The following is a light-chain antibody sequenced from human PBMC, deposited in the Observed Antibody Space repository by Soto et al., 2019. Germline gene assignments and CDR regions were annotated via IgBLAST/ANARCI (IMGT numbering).Light chain of an antibody. J-gene: IGLJ3*02. CDR2: TTY. Sequence: QAVVTQEPSFSVSPGGTVTLTCGLSSGSVSTSFYPSWYQQTPGQAPRTLIYTTYTRSSGVPDRFSGSILGNKAALTITGAQADDESDYYCVLYMGSGIWVFGGGTKLTAL. CDR3: VLYMGSGIWV. CDR1: SGSVSTSFY. V-gene: IGLV8-61*01.